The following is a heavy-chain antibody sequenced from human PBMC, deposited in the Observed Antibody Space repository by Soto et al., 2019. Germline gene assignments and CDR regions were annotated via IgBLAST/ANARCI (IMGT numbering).Heavy chain of an antibody. J-gene: IGHJ4*02. D-gene: IGHD5-18*01. CDR2: IYYSGST. V-gene: IGHV4-31*01. CDR3: ARKKGYSYGPHYFDY. CDR1: GGSISSGGYY. Sequence: QVQLQESGPGLVKPSQTLSLTCTVSGGSISSGGYYWSWIRQHPGKGLEWIGYIYYSGSTFYTPTSKSQVTISVDTSKTQFSLNLSSVTAADTAVYYCARKKGYSYGPHYFDYWGQGTLVTVSS.